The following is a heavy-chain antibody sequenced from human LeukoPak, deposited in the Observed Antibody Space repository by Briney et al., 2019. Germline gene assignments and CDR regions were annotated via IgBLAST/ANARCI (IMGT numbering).Heavy chain of an antibody. J-gene: IGHJ4*02. Sequence: SETLSLTCTVSGDSISGFYWSWIRQPPGKGLEWIGYIYYSGGTNYNPSLKSRVTISVDTSKSQFSLKLTSVTAADTAVYYCARRRYTSGYLDYWGQGTLVTVSS. CDR2: IYYSGGT. D-gene: IGHD3-22*01. V-gene: IGHV4-59*08. CDR3: ARRRYTSGYLDY. CDR1: GDSISGFY.